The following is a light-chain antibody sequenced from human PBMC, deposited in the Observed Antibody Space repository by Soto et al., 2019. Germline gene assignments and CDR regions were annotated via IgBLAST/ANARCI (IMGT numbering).Light chain of an antibody. J-gene: IGLJ2*01. CDR1: SSDVGAYDH. CDR3: SPHAGMNNWGV. CDR2: EVT. Sequence: QSALTQPPSASGSPGQSVTISCSGTSSDVGAYDHVSWYQQHPGQAPKLMIYEVTKRPSGVPHRFSGSKSGNTASLTVSGLQAEDEADYYCSPHAGMNNWGVFGGGTKATVL. V-gene: IGLV2-8*01.